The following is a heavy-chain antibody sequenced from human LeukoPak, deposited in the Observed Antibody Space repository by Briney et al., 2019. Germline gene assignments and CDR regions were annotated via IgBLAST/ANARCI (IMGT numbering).Heavy chain of an antibody. CDR3: ARGRGYRDYDRPLDY. CDR1: GFTVSSNY. V-gene: IGHV3-53*01. Sequence: PGGSLRLPCAASGFTVSSNYMNWGRQAPGKGLEWVSVITSGGNTYYADSVKGRFTTSRDNSKNTLYVQMNSLRAEDTAIYYCARGRGYRDYDRPLDYWGQGTLVTVSS. D-gene: IGHD5-12*01. J-gene: IGHJ4*02. CDR2: ITSGGNT.